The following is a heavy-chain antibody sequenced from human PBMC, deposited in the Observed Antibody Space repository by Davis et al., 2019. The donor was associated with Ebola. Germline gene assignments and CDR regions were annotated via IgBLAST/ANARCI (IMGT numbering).Heavy chain of an antibody. CDR1: EYSFTSYG. Sequence: GESLKISCKGSEYSFTSYGISWVRQAPGQGLEWMGWISAYNGNTNYAQKLQGRVTMTTDTSTSTAYMELRSLRSDDTAVYYCARDSYSSSWYGYWGQGTLVTVSS. J-gene: IGHJ4*02. D-gene: IGHD6-13*01. CDR3: ARDSYSSSWYGY. V-gene: IGHV1-18*01. CDR2: ISAYNGNT.